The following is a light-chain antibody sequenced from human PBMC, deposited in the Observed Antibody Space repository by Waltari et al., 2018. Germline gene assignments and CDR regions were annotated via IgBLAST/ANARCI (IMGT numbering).Light chain of an antibody. CDR1: SSNIGAGSD. J-gene: IGLJ2*01. Sequence: QSVLTQPPSVSGAPGQRVTISCTGSSSNIGAGSDVPWYQQLPGAAPNLLIFGNNNRPSGVPDRFSGSKSGTSASLAIAGLQVEDEATYFCQSSDTSLSGWIFGGGTKLIVL. CDR2: GNN. V-gene: IGLV1-40*01. CDR3: QSSDTSLSGWI.